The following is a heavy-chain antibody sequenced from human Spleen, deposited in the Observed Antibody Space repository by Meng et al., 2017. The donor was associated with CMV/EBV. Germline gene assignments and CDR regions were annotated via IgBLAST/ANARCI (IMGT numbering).Heavy chain of an antibody. D-gene: IGHD3-10*01. CDR3: ASLHRWFGNDY. V-gene: IGHV4-61*01. CDR2: IYNSGST. J-gene: IGHJ4*02. Sequence: CSVSGVSISSGSYYWSWIRQTPGKGLEWIVYIYNSGSTNYNPSLKSRVTISVDTSKDQFSLKLSSVAAADTAVYYCASLHRWFGNDYWGQGTLVTVSS. CDR1: GVSISSGSYY.